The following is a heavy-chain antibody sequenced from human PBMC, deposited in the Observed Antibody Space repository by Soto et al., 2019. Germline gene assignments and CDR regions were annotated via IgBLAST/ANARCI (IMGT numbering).Heavy chain of an antibody. Sequence: QVQLQESGPGLLKPSETLSLTCTVSGGSISTDYWSWIRQPPGKRLEYIGFIYNGGSPNYNPSLESRVTISPDTSKNQVCLKLNSVTAADTAVYYWARGEWFLRGYGMDVWGRGTTVTVS. V-gene: IGHV4-59*01. CDR3: ARGEWFLRGYGMDV. CDR1: GGSISTDY. D-gene: IGHD3-3*01. CDR2: IYNGGSP. J-gene: IGHJ6*02.